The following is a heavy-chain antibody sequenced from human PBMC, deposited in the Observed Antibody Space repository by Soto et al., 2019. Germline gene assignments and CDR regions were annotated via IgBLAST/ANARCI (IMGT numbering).Heavy chain of an antibody. CDR1: GHTLTEFS. Sequence: ASVNVTFNISGHTLTEFSIHWVRQAPGEGREWRGGFDSEGGEAIYAQKWHGRVTVTEDTVTDTAYMELSGMKSDATAVYYCATPTTIRGDLITNINFDVWGQGTPVTVSS. J-gene: IGHJ4*02. V-gene: IGHV1-24*01. D-gene: IGHD3-10*01. CDR3: ATPTTIRGDLITNINFDV. CDR2: FDSEGGEA.